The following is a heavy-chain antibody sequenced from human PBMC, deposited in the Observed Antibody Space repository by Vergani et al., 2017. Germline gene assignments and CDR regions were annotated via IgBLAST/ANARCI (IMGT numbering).Heavy chain of an antibody. CDR2: IHSDGSTT. Sequence: EVQLVESGGGLVQPGGSLRLSCAASGFTFSSYWMHWVRQAPGKGLVWVSRIHSDGSTTNYADSVMGRLTISRDNAKNTLYLQMNSLRAEDTAMYYCARQIDSSGTLWGQGTLVTGSS. V-gene: IGHV3-74*01. CDR3: ARQIDSSGTL. D-gene: IGHD3-22*01. CDR1: GFTFSSYW. J-gene: IGHJ4*02.